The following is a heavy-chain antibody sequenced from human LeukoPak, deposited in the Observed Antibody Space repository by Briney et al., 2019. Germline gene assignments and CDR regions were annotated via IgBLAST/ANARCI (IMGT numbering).Heavy chain of an antibody. Sequence: PGGSLRLSCGASRFTFSSYRMNWIRQAPGKGLEWVSSISSSSSYIYYADSVKGRFTISRDNAKNSLYLQMNSLRAEDTAVYYCARNPPNRYCSSTSCCPFDYWGQGTLVTVSS. CDR2: ISSSSSYI. D-gene: IGHD2-2*01. CDR1: RFTFSSYR. J-gene: IGHJ4*02. V-gene: IGHV3-21*01. CDR3: ARNPPNRYCSSTSCCPFDY.